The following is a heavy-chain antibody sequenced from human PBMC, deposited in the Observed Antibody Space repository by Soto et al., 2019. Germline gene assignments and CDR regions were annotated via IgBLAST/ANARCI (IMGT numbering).Heavy chain of an antibody. CDR3: ARNVYCSGGSCGEYFDS. CDR1: GGSINSGGYY. J-gene: IGHJ4*02. Sequence: QVQLQESGPGLVKPSQTLSLTCTVSGGSINSGGYYWSWIRQHPGKGLEWIGYIYHSGSTYYNPFLKSRVTISVDTSKNQFSLKLSSVTAADTAVYYCARNVYCSGGSCGEYFDSWGQCTLVTVSS. CDR2: IYHSGST. V-gene: IGHV4-31*03. D-gene: IGHD2-15*01.